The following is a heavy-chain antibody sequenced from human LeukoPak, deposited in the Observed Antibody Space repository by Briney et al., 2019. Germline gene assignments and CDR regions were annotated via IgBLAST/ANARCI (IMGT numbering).Heavy chain of an antibody. CDR3: ARGPYSSSWYYYYGMDV. J-gene: IGHJ6*02. CDR1: GGSFSGYY. V-gene: IGHV4-34*01. CDR2: INHGGST. D-gene: IGHD6-6*01. Sequence: SETLSLTCAVYGGSFSGYYWSWIRQPPGKGLEWIGEINHGGSTNYNPSLKSRVTISVDTSKNQFSLKLSSVTAADTAVYYCARGPYSSSWYYYYGMDVWGQGTTVTVSS.